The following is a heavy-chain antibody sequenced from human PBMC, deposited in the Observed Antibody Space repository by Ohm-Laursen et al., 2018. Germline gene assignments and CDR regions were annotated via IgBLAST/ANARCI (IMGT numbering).Heavy chain of an antibody. CDR1: GFTFSSYE. Sequence: SLRLSCSASGFTFSSYEMNWVRRAPGKGLEWVSSVSARSTFIYYADSVEGRFAISRDNAKNSLFLQMNSLRAEDTAVYYCARVMATDNGGNSGAFDIWGQGTVVTASS. J-gene: IGHJ3*02. D-gene: IGHD4-23*01. CDR2: VSARSTFI. CDR3: ARVMATDNGGNSGAFDI. V-gene: IGHV3-21*01.